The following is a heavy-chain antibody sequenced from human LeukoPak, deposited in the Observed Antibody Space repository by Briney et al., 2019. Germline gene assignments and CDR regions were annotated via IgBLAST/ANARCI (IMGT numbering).Heavy chain of an antibody. V-gene: IGHV1-8*02. D-gene: IGHD3-22*01. CDR2: VDPNSGKT. CDR1: GYTFAGYY. J-gene: IGHJ5*02. Sequence: ASVKVSCKASGYTFAGYYMHWVRQATGQGLEWMGWVDPNSGKTGYAQQFQGRLTMTRDTSRTTAYMELSSLRSEDTAVYYCVRVYYYDSSGNWFDTWGQGTLVTVSS. CDR3: VRVYYYDSSGNWFDT.